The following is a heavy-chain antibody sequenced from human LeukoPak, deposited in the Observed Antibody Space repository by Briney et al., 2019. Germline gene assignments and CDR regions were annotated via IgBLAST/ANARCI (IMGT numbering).Heavy chain of an antibody. CDR3: ARARGRYFDWTLSYYFDY. D-gene: IGHD3-9*01. Sequence: PSETLSLTCAVYGGSFSGYYWSWIRQPPGKGLEWIGEINHSGSTNYNPSLKSRVTISVDTSKNQFSLKLSSVTAADTAVYYCARARGRYFDWTLSYYFDYWGQGTLVTVSS. J-gene: IGHJ4*02. V-gene: IGHV4-34*01. CDR2: INHSGST. CDR1: GGSFSGYY.